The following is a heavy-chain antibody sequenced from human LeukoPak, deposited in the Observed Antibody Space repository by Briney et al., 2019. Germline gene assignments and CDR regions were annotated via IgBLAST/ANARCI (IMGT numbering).Heavy chain of an antibody. CDR3: AKRGVVIRVILVGFHKEAYYFDS. CDR2: ISGSGGRT. J-gene: IGHJ4*02. Sequence: TGGSLRLSCAVSGITLSNYGMSWVRQAPGKGLEWVAGISGSGGRTNYADSVKGRFTVSRDNPKNTLYLQMNNLRPEDTAVYFCAKRGVVIRVILVGFHKEAYYFDSWGQGALVTVSS. V-gene: IGHV3-23*01. CDR1: GITLSNYG. D-gene: IGHD3-22*01.